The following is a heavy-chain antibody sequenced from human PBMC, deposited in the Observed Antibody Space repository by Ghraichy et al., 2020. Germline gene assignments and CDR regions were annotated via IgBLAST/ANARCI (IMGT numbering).Heavy chain of an antibody. CDR3: ASSSIAVAGLYDQLGEGY. Sequence: SETLSLTCAVYGGSFSGYYWSWIRQPPGKGLEWIGKINHSGSTNYNPSLKSRVTISVDTSKNQFSLKLSSVTAADTAVYYCASSSIAVAGLYDQLGEGYWGQGTLVTVSS. CDR1: GGSFSGYY. CDR2: INHSGST. D-gene: IGHD6-19*01. V-gene: IGHV4-34*01. J-gene: IGHJ4*02.